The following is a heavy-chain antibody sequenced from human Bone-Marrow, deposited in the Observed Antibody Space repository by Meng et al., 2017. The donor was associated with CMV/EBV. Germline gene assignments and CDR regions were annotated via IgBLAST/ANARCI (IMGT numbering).Heavy chain of an antibody. CDR3: AKDSGLAYCGGDCYSALDY. J-gene: IGHJ4*02. V-gene: IGHV3-11*04. CDR2: ISSSGITI. D-gene: IGHD2-21*01. CDR1: GFTLRDYY. Sequence: GGSLRLSCAASGFTLRDYYMSWIRQAPGKGLEWVSYISSSGITIYYADSVKGRFTISRDNAKNSLYLQMNSLRAEDTAVYYCAKDSGLAYCGGDCYSALDYWGQGTLVTVSS.